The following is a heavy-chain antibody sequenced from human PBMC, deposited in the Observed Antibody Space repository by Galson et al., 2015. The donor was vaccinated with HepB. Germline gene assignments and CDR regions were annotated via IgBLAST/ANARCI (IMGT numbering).Heavy chain of an antibody. V-gene: IGHV4-59*08. J-gene: IGHJ4*02. CDR2: IYYSGST. CDR1: GGSISSYY. CDR3: ATLAYCGGDCYSGFDY. D-gene: IGHD2-21*01. Sequence: SETLSLTCTVSGGSISSYYWSWIRQPPGKGLEWIGYIYYSGSTNYNPSLKSRVTISVDTSKNQFSLKLSSVTAADTAVYYCATLAYCGGDCYSGFDYWGQGTLVTVSS.